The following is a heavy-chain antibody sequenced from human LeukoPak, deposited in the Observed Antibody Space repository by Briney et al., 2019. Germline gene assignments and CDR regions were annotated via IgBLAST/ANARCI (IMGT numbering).Heavy chain of an antibody. J-gene: IGHJ4*02. D-gene: IGHD3-22*01. V-gene: IGHV3-53*01. CDR1: GFTVSSNY. Sequence: GGSLRLSCAASGFTVSSNYMSWVRQAPGKGLEWVSVIYSGGSTYYADSVKGRFTISRDNSKNTLYLQMNSLRAEDTAVYYCVRITYYYDSSGYLAHDYWGQGTLVTVSS. CDR2: IYSGGST. CDR3: VRITYYYDSSGYLAHDY.